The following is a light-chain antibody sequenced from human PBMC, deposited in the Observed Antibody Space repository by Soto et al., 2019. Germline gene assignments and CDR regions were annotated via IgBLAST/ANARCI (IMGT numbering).Light chain of an antibody. CDR1: QSIGSK. Sequence: DIQMTQSPSTLSPSAGDRATITCRASQSIGSKLAWYQQKPGKAPDVLIYKASTVETGVPSRFSGSGSGTEFTLTSTSLQPDDVATYYCQQYKSYPVTFGGGTKVEIK. V-gene: IGKV1-5*03. CDR2: KAS. CDR3: QQYKSYPVT. J-gene: IGKJ4*01.